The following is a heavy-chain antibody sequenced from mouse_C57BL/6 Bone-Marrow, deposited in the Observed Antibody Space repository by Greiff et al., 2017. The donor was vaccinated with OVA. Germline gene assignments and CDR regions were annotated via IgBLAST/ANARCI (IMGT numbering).Heavy chain of an antibody. CDR3: AREDNWDWFAY. CDR1: GFTFSDYY. D-gene: IGHD4-1*02. V-gene: IGHV5-12*01. J-gene: IGHJ3*01. Sequence: VQLKESGGGLVQPGGSLKLSCAASGFTFSDYYMYWVRQTPEKRLEWVAYISNGGGSTYYPDTVKGRFTISRDNAKNTLYLQMSRLKSEDTAMYYCAREDNWDWFAYWGQGTLVTVSA. CDR2: ISNGGGST.